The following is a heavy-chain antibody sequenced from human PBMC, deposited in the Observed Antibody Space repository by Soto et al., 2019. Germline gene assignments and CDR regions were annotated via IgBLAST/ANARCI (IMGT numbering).Heavy chain of an antibody. D-gene: IGHD2-2*01. CDR1: GGSISSGDYY. V-gene: IGHV4-30-4*01. Sequence: SETLSLTCTVSGGSISSGDYYWSWIRQPPGKGLEWIGYIYYSGSTYYNPSLKSRVTISVDTSKNQFSLKLSSVTAADTAVYYCARVTGVVVPAATVDYWGQGTLVTLL. CDR3: ARVTGVVVPAATVDY. J-gene: IGHJ4*02. CDR2: IYYSGST.